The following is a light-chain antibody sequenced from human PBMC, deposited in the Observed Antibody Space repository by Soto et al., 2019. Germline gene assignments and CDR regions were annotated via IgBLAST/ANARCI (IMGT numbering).Light chain of an antibody. Sequence: DIVITQSPATLSVSPGERANLSCRASQSVSNNLAWYQQKPGQAPRPLIYGISTRATGIPARFSGSGSGTEFTLTISRLQSEDFAVYYCQQYNNWPLTFGGGTKVDIK. V-gene: IGKV3-15*01. CDR3: QQYNNWPLT. CDR1: QSVSNN. CDR2: GIS. J-gene: IGKJ4*01.